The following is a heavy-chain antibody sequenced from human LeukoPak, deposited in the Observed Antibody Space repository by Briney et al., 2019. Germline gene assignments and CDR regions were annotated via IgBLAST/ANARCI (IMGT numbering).Heavy chain of an antibody. Sequence: GGSLRLSCAASGFTFTTYGLHWVRQAPGKGLEWVAVIWYDGSNKYYADSVKGRFTISRDNSKNTVNLQMNSLRAEDTAVYYCARDIGSVRFDYWGQGTLVSVSS. CDR1: GFTFTTYG. V-gene: IGHV3-33*08. CDR3: ARDIGSVRFDY. CDR2: IWYDGSNK. J-gene: IGHJ4*02. D-gene: IGHD5-12*01.